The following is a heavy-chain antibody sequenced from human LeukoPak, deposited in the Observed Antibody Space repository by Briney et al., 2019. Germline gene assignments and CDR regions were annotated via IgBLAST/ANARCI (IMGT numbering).Heavy chain of an antibody. Sequence: SETLSLTCTVSGGSISSYYWSWLRQPPGKGLEWIGYIYYSGSTNYNPSLKSRVTISVDTSKNQFSLKLSSVTAADTAVYYCARGHSYGYRVAFDIWGQGTMVTVSS. CDR2: IYYSGST. D-gene: IGHD5-18*01. V-gene: IGHV4-59*01. CDR1: GGSISSYY. J-gene: IGHJ3*02. CDR3: ARGHSYGYRVAFDI.